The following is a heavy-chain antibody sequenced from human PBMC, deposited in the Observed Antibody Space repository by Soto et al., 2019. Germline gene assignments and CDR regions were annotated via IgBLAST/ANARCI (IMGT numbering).Heavy chain of an antibody. V-gene: IGHV3-30*18. Sequence: GGFLRLSCTASGFTFSSYAMNWVRQAPGKGLGWVSVMSSDGSNIYYGDSVKGRFTISRDNSKNTVYLQMNSLRPEDTGVYYCAKMYNYGKNYFDYRGPGTLVTVSS. CDR3: AKMYNYGKNYFDY. J-gene: IGHJ4*02. CDR1: GFTFSSYA. D-gene: IGHD5-18*01. CDR2: MSSDGSNI.